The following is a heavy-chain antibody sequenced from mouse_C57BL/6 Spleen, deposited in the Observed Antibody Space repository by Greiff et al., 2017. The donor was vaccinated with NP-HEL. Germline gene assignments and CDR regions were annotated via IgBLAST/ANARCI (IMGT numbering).Heavy chain of an antibody. CDR1: GYSITSGYY. CDR3: ARYYYGSSYDYFDY. Sequence: EVLLVESGPGLVKPSQSLSLTCSVTGYSITSGYYWNWIRQFPGNKLEWMGYISYDGSNNYNPSLKNRISITRDTSKNQFFLKLNSVTTEDTATYSCARYYYGSSYDYFDYWGQGTTLTVSS. J-gene: IGHJ2*01. CDR2: ISYDGSN. V-gene: IGHV3-6*01. D-gene: IGHD1-1*01.